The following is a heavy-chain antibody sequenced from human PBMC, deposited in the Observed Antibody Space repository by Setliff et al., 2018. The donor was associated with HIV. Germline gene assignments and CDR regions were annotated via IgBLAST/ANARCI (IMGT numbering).Heavy chain of an antibody. V-gene: IGHV4-38-2*02. CDR2: IHQSGST. CDR1: GYSISSGYY. CDR3: ARDLGSAYSYAQGRFDP. J-gene: IGHJ5*02. Sequence: PSETRSLTCTVSGYSISSGYYWGWIRQPPGKGLEWIGSIHQSGSTYYNSSLKSRVTMSVDTSKNKLSLKLSSVTAADTAVYYCARDLGSAYSYAQGRFDPWGQGTLVTVSS. D-gene: IGHD5-18*01.